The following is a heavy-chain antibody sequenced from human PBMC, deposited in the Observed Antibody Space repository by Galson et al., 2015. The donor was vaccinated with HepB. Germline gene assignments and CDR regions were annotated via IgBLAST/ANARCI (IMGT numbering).Heavy chain of an antibody. CDR3: AKVFPEKTDGWYRQALYYFDS. CDR1: GFTFSYYA. CDR2: ITPSGDNT. J-gene: IGHJ4*02. D-gene: IGHD6-19*01. V-gene: IGHV3-23*01. Sequence: SLRLSCAASGFTFSYYAMSWVRQAPGKGLEWISAITPSGDNTYSADSMTGRFTISRDNSQNTLFLQMNSLRADDTATYFCAKVFPEKTDGWYRQALYYFDSWGQGTRVTVSS.